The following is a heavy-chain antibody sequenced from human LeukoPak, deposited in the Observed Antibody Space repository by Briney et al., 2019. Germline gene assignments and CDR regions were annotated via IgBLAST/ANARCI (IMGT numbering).Heavy chain of an antibody. CDR1: GGSISSYY. Sequence: SGTLSLTCTVSGGSISSYYWSWIRQPPGKGLEWIGYIYYSGSTNYNPSLKSRVTISVDTSKNQFSLKLSSVTAADTAVYYCARGNLGFDYWGQGTLVTVSS. V-gene: IGHV4-59*08. CDR2: IYYSGST. D-gene: IGHD1-14*01. CDR3: ARGNLGFDY. J-gene: IGHJ4*02.